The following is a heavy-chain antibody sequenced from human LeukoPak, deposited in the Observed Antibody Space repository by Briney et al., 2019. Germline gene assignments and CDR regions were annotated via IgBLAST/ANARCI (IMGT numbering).Heavy chain of an antibody. CDR3: TKSGPPDPY. CDR1: GLTVSSND. J-gene: IGHJ3*01. D-gene: IGHD1-14*01. Sequence: GGSLRLSCAASGLTVSSNDMSWVRQAPGKGLEWVSFIYSGDNTYYADSVKGRFTISRDNSKNTLYLQMNSLRAEDTAMYYCTKSGPPDPYWGQGTMVTVFS. V-gene: IGHV3-53*01. CDR2: IYSGDNT.